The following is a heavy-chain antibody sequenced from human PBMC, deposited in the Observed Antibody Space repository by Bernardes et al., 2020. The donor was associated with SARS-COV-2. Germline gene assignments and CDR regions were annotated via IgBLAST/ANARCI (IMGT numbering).Heavy chain of an antibody. V-gene: IGHV5-51*01. CDR2: IYPGASDT. Sequence: GESLKISCKGSGYSVTTYWIGWVRQMPGKGLEWMGIIYPGASDTRYSPSFQGQVTISADKSISTAYLQWSSLKASDTAMYYCARHAISYSGSAHFDYWGQGTLVTVSS. J-gene: IGHJ4*02. D-gene: IGHD1-26*01. CDR1: GYSVTTYW. CDR3: ARHAISYSGSAHFDY.